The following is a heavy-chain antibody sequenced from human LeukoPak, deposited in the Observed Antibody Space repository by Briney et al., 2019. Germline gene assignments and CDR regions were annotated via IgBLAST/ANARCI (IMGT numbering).Heavy chain of an antibody. J-gene: IGHJ4*02. CDR2: IYYSGST. D-gene: IGHD2-21*01. CDR3: ARERRTTRIAPDFDY. CDR1: GGSISSYY. V-gene: IGHV4-59*12. Sequence: PSETLSLTCTVSGGSISSYYWSWIRQPPGKGLEWIGSIYYSGSTYYNPSLKSRVTISVDTSKNQFSLKLSSVTAADTAVYYCARERRTTRIAPDFDYWGQGTLVTVSS.